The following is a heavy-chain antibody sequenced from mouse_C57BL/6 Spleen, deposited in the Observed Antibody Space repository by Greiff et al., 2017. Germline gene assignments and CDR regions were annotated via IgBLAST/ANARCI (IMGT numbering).Heavy chain of an antibody. Sequence: EVQLQESGGGLVKPGGSLKLSCAASGFTFSDYGMHWVRQAPEKGLEWVAYISSGSSTIYYADTVKGRFTISSDNAKNTLFLQMTSLRSEDTAMYYCATRNGDGYFDVWGTGTTVTVSS. J-gene: IGHJ1*03. D-gene: IGHD4-1*01. CDR2: ISSGSSTI. V-gene: IGHV5-17*01. CDR3: ATRNGDGYFDV. CDR1: GFTFSDYG.